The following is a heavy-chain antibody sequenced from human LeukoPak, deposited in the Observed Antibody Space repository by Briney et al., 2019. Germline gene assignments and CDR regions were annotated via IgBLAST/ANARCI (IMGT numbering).Heavy chain of an antibody. D-gene: IGHD3-3*01. CDR1: GGSISSYY. CDR3: ARGILLRFLEWLPTSGFDP. V-gene: IGHV4-59*12. Sequence: AETLSLTCTGSGGSISSYYWSWIRQPPGKGLEWIWFIYYSGTTNYNPSLESRVIISVDTSKNQFSLKLSSLTAADTAVYYCARGILLRFLEWLPTSGFDPWGQGNLVTVSP. CDR2: IYYSGTT. J-gene: IGHJ5*02.